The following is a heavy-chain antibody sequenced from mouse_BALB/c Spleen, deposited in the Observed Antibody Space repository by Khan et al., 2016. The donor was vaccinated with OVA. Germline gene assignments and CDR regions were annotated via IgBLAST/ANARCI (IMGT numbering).Heavy chain of an antibody. Sequence: QVQLQQSGPELVRPGVSVKISCKGSGYTFTDYAMHWVKQSHAKSLEWIGLISTYSGNTNYNQKFKGKATMTVDNSSSTAYMELARLTSEDSAIYYWARPAYDGYYDYWGQGTTLTVSS. J-gene: IGHJ2*01. V-gene: IGHV1S137*01. D-gene: IGHD2-3*01. CDR3: ARPAYDGYYDY. CDR2: ISTYSGNT. CDR1: GYTFTDYA.